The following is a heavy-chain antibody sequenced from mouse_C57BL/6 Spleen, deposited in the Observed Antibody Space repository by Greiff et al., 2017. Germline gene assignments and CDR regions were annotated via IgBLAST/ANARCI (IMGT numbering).Heavy chain of an antibody. CDR1: GFTFSSYA. CDR3: AREGGYYYFDY. V-gene: IGHV5-4*01. J-gene: IGHJ2*01. CDR2: ISDGGSYT. D-gene: IGHD2-3*01. Sequence: EVNLVESGGGLVKPGGSLKLSCAASGFTFSSYAMSWVRQTPEKRLEWVATISDGGSYTYYPDNGTGRFTISRDNAKDNLYLQMSHLKSKDTAMYYCAREGGYYYFDYWGQGTTRTVSS.